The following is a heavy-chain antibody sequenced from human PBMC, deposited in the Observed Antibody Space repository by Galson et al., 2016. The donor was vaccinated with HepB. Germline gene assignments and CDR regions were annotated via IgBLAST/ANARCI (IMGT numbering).Heavy chain of an antibody. J-gene: IGHJ6*04. CDR2: IYSGGNT. V-gene: IGHV3-53*01. CDR1: GINVRSHY. Sequence: SLRLSCAASGINVRSHYMTWVRQAPGKGLEWVSVIYSGGNTYYADSVKGRFRISRDNSKNTVFLQMNSLRVEDTAVYYCARDRAYYYYGMDVWGKGTTVTVSS. CDR3: ARDRAYYYYGMDV.